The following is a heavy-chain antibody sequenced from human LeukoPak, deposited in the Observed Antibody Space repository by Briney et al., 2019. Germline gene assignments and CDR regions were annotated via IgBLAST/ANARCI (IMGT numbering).Heavy chain of an antibody. Sequence: PSETLSLTCTVSGGSISSSSYYWGWIRQPPGKGLKWIGSIYYSGSTYYNPSLKSRVTISVDTSKNQFSLKLSSVTAADTAVYYCARVPSVWDIVVVPAAATFDYWGQGTLVTVSS. CDR1: GGSISSSSYY. D-gene: IGHD2-2*01. CDR3: ARVPSVWDIVVVPAAATFDY. J-gene: IGHJ4*02. CDR2: IYYSGST. V-gene: IGHV4-39*07.